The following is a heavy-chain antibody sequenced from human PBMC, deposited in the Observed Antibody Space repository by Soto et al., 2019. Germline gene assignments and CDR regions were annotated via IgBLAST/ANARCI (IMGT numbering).Heavy chain of an antibody. D-gene: IGHD6-19*01. CDR1: GYTFTSYG. V-gene: IGHV1-18*01. Sequence: QVQLVQSGVEVKKPGASVKVSCKASGYTFTSYGIGWVRQAPGQGLEWMGWITVNSGNTNYPQKLQGRVTMTTDTSPSPGYMELRSLTSDDTAVYYCGRGLGGGWYYFDYWGQGTLVTVSS. J-gene: IGHJ4*02. CDR2: ITVNSGNT. CDR3: GRGLGGGWYYFDY.